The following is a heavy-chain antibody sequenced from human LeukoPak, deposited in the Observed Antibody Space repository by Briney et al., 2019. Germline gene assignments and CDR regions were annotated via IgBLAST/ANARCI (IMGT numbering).Heavy chain of an antibody. D-gene: IGHD3-9*01. Sequence: ASVKLSCKASGYTFTGYYMHWVRQAPGQGLEWMGWINPNSGGTNYAQKSQGRVTMTRDTSISTAYMELSRMRSDDTAVYYCARVYPTRSWYYDILTGYYSTFDYWGQGTLVTVSS. V-gene: IGHV1-2*02. CDR3: ARVYPTRSWYYDILTGYYSTFDY. CDR1: GYTFTGYY. CDR2: INPNSGGT. J-gene: IGHJ4*02.